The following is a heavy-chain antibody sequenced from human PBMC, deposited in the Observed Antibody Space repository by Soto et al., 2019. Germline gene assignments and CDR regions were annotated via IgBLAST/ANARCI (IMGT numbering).Heavy chain of an antibody. V-gene: IGHV1-2*02. J-gene: IGHJ4*02. CDR3: ARDGPGAGNDDFDY. CDR2: MNPKNSDT. D-gene: IGHD6-13*01. CDR1: AYTFTGYY. Sequence: QVQLVQSGADVKKPGDSMRVSCKASAYTFTGYYIHWVRQAPGQGLEWMGWMNPKNSDTGYAPQFQGRVTRTRDTSINTAYMDLRRLTSDDTAIYYCARDGPGAGNDDFDYWGQGALVTVSS.